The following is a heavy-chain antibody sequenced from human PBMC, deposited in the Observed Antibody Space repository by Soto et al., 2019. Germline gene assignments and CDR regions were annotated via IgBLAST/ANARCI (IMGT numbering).Heavy chain of an antibody. Sequence: QVQLQESGPGLVKPSQTLSLTCTVSGGSISGGGYYWSWIRQHPGKGLEWIGYIYYSGSTYYNPSLKSRVTMSVDTSKNQFSLKLSSVTAADTAVYYCARGGIVVVPAAVHDAFDIWGQGTMVTVSS. CDR2: IYYSGST. CDR3: ARGGIVVVPAAVHDAFDI. CDR1: GGSISGGGYY. D-gene: IGHD2-2*01. J-gene: IGHJ3*02. V-gene: IGHV4-31*03.